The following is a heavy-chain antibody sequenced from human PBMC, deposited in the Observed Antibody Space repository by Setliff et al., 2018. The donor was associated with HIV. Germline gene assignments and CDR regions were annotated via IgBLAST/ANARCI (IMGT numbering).Heavy chain of an antibody. CDR2: IGGHGSII. D-gene: IGHD5-18*01. V-gene: IGHV3-48*03. CDR1: GFTFDDYA. Sequence: GESLKISCAASGFTFDDYAMHWVRQAPGKGLEWISFIGGHGSIIHYADSVKGRFTISRDNAKITLYLQMNSLSADDTAVYYCVKDRGRQLWPNAFDIWGQGTMVTVSS. J-gene: IGHJ3*02. CDR3: VKDRGRQLWPNAFDI.